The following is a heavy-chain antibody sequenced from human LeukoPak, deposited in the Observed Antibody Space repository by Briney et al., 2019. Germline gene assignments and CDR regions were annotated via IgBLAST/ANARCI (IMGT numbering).Heavy chain of an antibody. J-gene: IGHJ3*02. CDR1: GGSISSYY. D-gene: IGHD3-3*01. CDR3: ARSYYDFWSGCRPDAFDI. Sequence: PSETLSLTCTVSGGSISSYYWSWIRQPPGKGLEWIGYIYYSGSTNYNPSLKSRVTISVDTSKNQFSLKLSSVTAADTAVCYCARSYYDFWSGCRPDAFDIWGQGTMHTVSS. CDR2: IYYSGST. V-gene: IGHV4-59*01.